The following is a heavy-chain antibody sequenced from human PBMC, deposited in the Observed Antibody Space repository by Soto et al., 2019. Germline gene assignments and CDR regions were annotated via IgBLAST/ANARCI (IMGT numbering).Heavy chain of an antibody. CDR2: IKSISDGETT. CDR1: GFTFSHAW. Sequence: LLVESGGGFVQPGGSLRLSCVASGFTFSHAWMDWVRQAPRKGLEWVGRIKSISDGETTNYAASVAGRFTISRDDSKNTLFLHVNSLKTEDTGVYYCTRRIAVAGTYYFDYWGQGTLVTVSS. V-gene: IGHV3-15*07. D-gene: IGHD6-19*01. J-gene: IGHJ4*02. CDR3: TRRIAVAGTYYFDY.